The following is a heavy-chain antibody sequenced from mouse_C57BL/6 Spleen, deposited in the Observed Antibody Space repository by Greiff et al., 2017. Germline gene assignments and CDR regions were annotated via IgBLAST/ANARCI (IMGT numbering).Heavy chain of an antibody. CDR2: IWRGGST. CDR3: VRGSTITTVVGRFAY. J-gene: IGHJ3*01. D-gene: IGHD1-1*01. CDR1: GFSLTSYG. Sequence: VQVEESGPGLVQPSPCLSITCTVSGFSLTSYGVHWVRQSPGKGLEWLGVIWRGGSTDYNAAFMSRLSITKDNSKSHVFFKMNSLQADDTAIYYCVRGSTITTVVGRFAYWGQGTLVTVSA. V-gene: IGHV2-5*01.